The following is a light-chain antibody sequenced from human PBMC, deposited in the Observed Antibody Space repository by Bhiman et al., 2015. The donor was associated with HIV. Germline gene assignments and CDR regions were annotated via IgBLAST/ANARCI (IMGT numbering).Light chain of an antibody. Sequence: QSALTQPASVSASPGQSIAISCTGTSSDVGAYNYVSWYQQHPGTAPKLMIYAVSNRPSGVSDRFSGSKSGNTASLTISGLQAEDEADYYCSSYTSSSPPYVFGTGTKVTVL. CDR2: AVS. J-gene: IGLJ1*01. V-gene: IGLV2-14*03. CDR1: SSDVGAYNY. CDR3: SSYTSSSPPYV.